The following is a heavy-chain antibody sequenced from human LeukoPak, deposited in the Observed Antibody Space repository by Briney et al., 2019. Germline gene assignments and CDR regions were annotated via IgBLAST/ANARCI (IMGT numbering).Heavy chain of an antibody. J-gene: IGHJ4*02. CDR1: GFTVSTNY. CDR3: ARLVSGNYFDF. Sequence: GGSLRLSCAASGFTVSTNYMSWVRQAPGKGLGWVSVIYSGGSTYYADSVKGRFTISRDNSKNTLNLQLNSLRAEDTAVYYCARLVSGNYFDFWGQGTLVTVSS. D-gene: IGHD1-14*01. V-gene: IGHV3-53*01. CDR2: IYSGGST.